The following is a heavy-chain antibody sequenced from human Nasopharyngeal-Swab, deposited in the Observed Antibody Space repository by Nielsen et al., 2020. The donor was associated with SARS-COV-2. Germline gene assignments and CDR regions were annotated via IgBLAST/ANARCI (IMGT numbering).Heavy chain of an antibody. CDR1: GFTLGTHD. V-gene: IGHV3-33*06. Sequence: GGSLRLSCATSGFTLGTHDMHWVRQAPGEGLEWVAAIWSDGINTRYADSVRGRFTISRDTSNNTLNLQMNSLRVEDTAVYYCVKHQGSSSDQWGQGTLVTVSS. CDR3: VKHQGSSSDQ. J-gene: IGHJ4*02. CDR2: IWSDGINT.